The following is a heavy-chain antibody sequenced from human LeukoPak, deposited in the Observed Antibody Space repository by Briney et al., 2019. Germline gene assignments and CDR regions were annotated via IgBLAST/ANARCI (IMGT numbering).Heavy chain of an antibody. Sequence: GGSLRLSCAASGFTFSSYAMSWVRQAPGKGLEWVSAISGSGGSTYYADSAEGRFTISRDNSKNTLYLQMNSLRAEDTAVYYCAKDSLAYCGGDCYAFDYWGQGTLVTVSS. CDR1: GFTFSSYA. V-gene: IGHV3-23*01. CDR3: AKDSLAYCGGDCYAFDY. J-gene: IGHJ4*02. D-gene: IGHD2-21*02. CDR2: ISGSGGST.